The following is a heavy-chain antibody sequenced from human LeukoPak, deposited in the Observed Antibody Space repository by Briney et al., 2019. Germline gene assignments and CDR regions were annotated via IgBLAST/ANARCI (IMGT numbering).Heavy chain of an antibody. CDR1: GFTFSTYT. D-gene: IGHD5-12*01. V-gene: IGHV3-23*01. CDR2: IGSSGGGI. CDR3: AKEIFSGLLYIDY. J-gene: IGHJ4*02. Sequence: GGSLRLSCAASGFTFSTYTMYWVRHPPGKRLEWVSIIGSSGGGIHYADSVKGRFTISSDNSKNTVYLQMNSLRPEDMAVYYCAKEIFSGLLYIDYWGQGTLVTVSS.